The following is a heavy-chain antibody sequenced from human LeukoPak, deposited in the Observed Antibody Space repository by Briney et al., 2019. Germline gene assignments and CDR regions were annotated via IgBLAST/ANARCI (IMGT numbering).Heavy chain of an antibody. Sequence: SVKVSCKASGGTFSSYAISWVRQAPGQGLEWMGGIIPIFGTANYAQKFQGRVTITADKSTSTAYMELSSLRSEDTAVYYCARAEGSGPYYYYMDVWGKGTTVTVSS. D-gene: IGHD3-10*01. CDR2: IIPIFGTA. CDR1: GGTFSSYA. J-gene: IGHJ6*03. V-gene: IGHV1-69*06. CDR3: ARAEGSGPYYYYMDV.